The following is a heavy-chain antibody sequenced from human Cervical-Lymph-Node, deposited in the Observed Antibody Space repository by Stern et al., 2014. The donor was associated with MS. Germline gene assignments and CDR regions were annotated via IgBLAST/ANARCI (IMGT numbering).Heavy chain of an antibody. CDR1: GFTFSSYG. V-gene: IGHV3-30*03. D-gene: IGHD5-12*01. J-gene: IGHJ4*02. CDR3: AWDYEDTSILFDH. CDR2: ISYYGNQE. Sequence: QMQLVQSGGDVVQPGRSLRLSCAASGFTFSSYGMHWVRRAPGKGLEWVAVISYYGNQEFYAASVNGRFTIFRDNSKNTLHLQMNSVTPDDTAIYSCAWDYEDTSILFDHWGQGTLVTVSS.